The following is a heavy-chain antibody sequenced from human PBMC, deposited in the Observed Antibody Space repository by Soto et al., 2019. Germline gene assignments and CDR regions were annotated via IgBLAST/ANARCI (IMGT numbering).Heavy chain of an antibody. D-gene: IGHD4-17*01. J-gene: IGHJ4*02. Sequence: QVQLVQSGAEVRKPGSSVKVSCKASGGTFSSYAISWVRQAPGQGLEWMGGIIPIFGTANYAQKFQGRVTITADESTSTAYMELSSLRSEDTAVYYCARGLSDYGDSSYYFDYWGQGTLVTVSS. CDR3: ARGLSDYGDSSYYFDY. CDR2: IIPIFGTA. V-gene: IGHV1-69*01. CDR1: GGTFSSYA.